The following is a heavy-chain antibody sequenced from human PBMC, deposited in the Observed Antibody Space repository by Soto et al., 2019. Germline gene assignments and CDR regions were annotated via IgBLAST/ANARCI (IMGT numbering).Heavy chain of an antibody. J-gene: IGHJ4*02. CDR1: GFRFSIYA. Sequence: GGSLRLSCAASGFRFSIYAMSWVRQSPGKGLEWVSVISGSGDRTFHADSVKGQFTISRDNSKDTLYLQMNSLRAEDTAVYYCALSRSSSWDSPFDNWGQGTLVTVSS. D-gene: IGHD6-13*01. CDR3: ALSRSSSWDSPFDN. V-gene: IGHV3-23*01. CDR2: ISGSGDRT.